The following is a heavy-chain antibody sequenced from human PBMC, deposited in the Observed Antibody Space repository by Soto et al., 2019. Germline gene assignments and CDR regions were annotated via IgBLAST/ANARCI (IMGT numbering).Heavy chain of an antibody. Sequence: GASVKVSCKASGYTFTSYDINWVRQATGQGLEWMGWMNPNSGNTGYAQKFQGRVTMTRNTSISTAYMELSSLRSEDTAVYYCAGNLNYDFWSGHEPGCMDVWGQGTTVTVSS. V-gene: IGHV1-8*01. J-gene: IGHJ6*02. D-gene: IGHD3-3*01. CDR1: GYTFTSYD. CDR3: AGNLNYDFWSGHEPGCMDV. CDR2: MNPNSGNT.